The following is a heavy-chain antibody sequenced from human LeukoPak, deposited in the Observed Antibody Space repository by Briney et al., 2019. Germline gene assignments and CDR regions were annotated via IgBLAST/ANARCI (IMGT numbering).Heavy chain of an antibody. Sequence: GGSLRLSCAASGFTFSSYGMHWVRQAPGKGLEWVAFIRYDGSNKYYADSVKGRFTISRDNSKNTLYLQMNSLRAEDTAVYYCXXXXXXGXTHDAFDIWGQGTMVTVSS. CDR1: GFTFSSYG. V-gene: IGHV3-30*02. D-gene: IGHD1-7*01. CDR3: XXXXXXGXTHDAFDI. J-gene: IGHJ3*02. CDR2: IRYDGSNK.